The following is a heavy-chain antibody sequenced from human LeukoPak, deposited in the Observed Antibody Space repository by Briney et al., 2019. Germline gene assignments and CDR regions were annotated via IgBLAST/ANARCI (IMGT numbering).Heavy chain of an antibody. CDR1: GGSISSSSYF. Sequence: SETLSLTCTVSGGSISSSSYFWGWLRQPPGKGLEWIGSIYYSGSTYYNPSLKSRVTISVDTSKNQFSLKLSSVTAADTAVYYCARGARGVTTFSAFDIWGQGTMVTVSS. CDR2: IYYSGST. D-gene: IGHD4-17*01. CDR3: ARGARGVTTFSAFDI. V-gene: IGHV4-39*07. J-gene: IGHJ3*02.